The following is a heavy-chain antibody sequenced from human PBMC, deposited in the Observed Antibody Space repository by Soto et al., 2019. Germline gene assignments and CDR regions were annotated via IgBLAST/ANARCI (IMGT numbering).Heavy chain of an antibody. CDR1: GFTLDEYA. D-gene: IGHD6-19*01. Sequence: GGSLRLSCAASGFTLDEYAMHWVRQAPGKGLEWVSGISWNSRSIGYSDSVKGRFTISRDNAKNSLYLQMNSLRVEDTALYYCANDSASAQWLQLGYWGQGTLVTVSS. CDR2: ISWNSRSI. V-gene: IGHV3-9*01. J-gene: IGHJ4*02. CDR3: ANDSASAQWLQLGY.